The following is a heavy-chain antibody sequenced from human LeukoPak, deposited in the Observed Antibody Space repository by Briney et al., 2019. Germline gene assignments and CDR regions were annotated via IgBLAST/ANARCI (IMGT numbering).Heavy chain of an antibody. CDR2: IYYSGST. CDR3: ARLGKSGMTTVTTRAFDI. Sequence: SETLSPTCTVSSGSISSSSYYWGWIRQPPGKGLEWIGSIYYSGSTYYNPSLKSRVTISVDTSKNQFSLKLSSVTAADTAVYYCARLGKSGMTTVTTRAFDIWGQGTMVTVSS. CDR1: SGSISSSSYY. D-gene: IGHD4-17*01. J-gene: IGHJ3*02. V-gene: IGHV4-39*01.